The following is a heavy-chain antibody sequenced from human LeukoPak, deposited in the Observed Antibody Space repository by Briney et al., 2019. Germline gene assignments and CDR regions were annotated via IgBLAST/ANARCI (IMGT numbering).Heavy chain of an antibody. J-gene: IGHJ4*02. CDR3: ARAWAFDY. CDR2: IIGDGSVT. CDR1: EFAFSANW. V-gene: IGHV3-74*01. D-gene: IGHD1-26*01. Sequence: GGSLRLSCAASEFAFSANWMHWVRQAPGRGLVWVSRIIGDGSVTNYADSVKGRFTISRDNAKNTLYLQMNSLRAEDTAVYYCARAWAFDYWGQGTLVTVSS.